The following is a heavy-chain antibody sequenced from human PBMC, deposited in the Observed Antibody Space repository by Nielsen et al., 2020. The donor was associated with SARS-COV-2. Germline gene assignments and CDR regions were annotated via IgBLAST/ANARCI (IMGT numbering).Heavy chain of an antibody. V-gene: IGHV3-21*01. D-gene: IGHD2-15*01. CDR3: AKAHARYCTGGSCYPGGLDS. J-gene: IGHJ4*02. CDR1: GFSFTSYT. CDR2: ISDTSSYI. Sequence: GESLKISCATSGFSFTSYTMNWVRQGPGKGLEYISTISDTSSYIYYADSVKGRFTVSRDNSKNTLYLQMNNLTPEDTAVYYCAKAHARYCTGGSCYPGGLDSWGQGTLVTVSS.